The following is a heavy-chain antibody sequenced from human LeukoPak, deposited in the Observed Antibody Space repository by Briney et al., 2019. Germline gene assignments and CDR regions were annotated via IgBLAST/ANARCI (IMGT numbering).Heavy chain of an antibody. CDR1: GGTFSSYA. V-gene: IGHV1-69*05. CDR3: ARGSQTFDY. CDR2: IIPIFGTA. Sequence: GASVKVSCKASGGTFSSYAISWVRQAPGQGLEWMGGIIPIFGTANYAQKFQGRVTMTRNTSINTAYMELSSLRSEDTAVYYCARGSQTFDYWGQGTLVTVSS. J-gene: IGHJ4*02.